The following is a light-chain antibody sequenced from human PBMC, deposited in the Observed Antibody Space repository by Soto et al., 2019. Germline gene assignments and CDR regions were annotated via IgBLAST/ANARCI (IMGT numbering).Light chain of an antibody. V-gene: IGLV2-14*01. CDR3: SSYTSSSTRV. CDR2: EVR. CDR1: SSDVGGHNY. J-gene: IGLJ2*01. Sequence: QSALTQPASVSGSPGQSITISCTGTSSDVGGHNYVSWYQQHPGKAPKLLIYEVRVRPSGVSIRFSGSKSANTASLTISGLQAEDEADYYCSSYTSSSTRVFGGGTKLTVL.